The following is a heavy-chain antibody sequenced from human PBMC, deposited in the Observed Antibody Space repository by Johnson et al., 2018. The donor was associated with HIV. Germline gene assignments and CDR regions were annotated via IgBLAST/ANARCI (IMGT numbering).Heavy chain of an antibody. CDR2: ISSNGGST. CDR3: AKDMSYDGRGDAFDI. J-gene: IGHJ3*02. CDR1: GFTFSSYA. Sequence: VQLVESGGGLVQPGGSLRLSCAASGFTFSSYAMYWVRQAPGKGLEYVSAISSNGGSTYYANSVKGRFTISRDNAKNSLYLQMNSLRAEDTAFYYCAKDMSYDGRGDAFDIWGQGTMVTVSS. V-gene: IGHV3-64*01. D-gene: IGHD3-22*01.